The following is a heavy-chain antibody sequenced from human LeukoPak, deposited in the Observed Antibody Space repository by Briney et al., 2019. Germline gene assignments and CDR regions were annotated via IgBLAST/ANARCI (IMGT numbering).Heavy chain of an antibody. Sequence: GAAVKVSCKASGGTLSSYAISWVRQAPGQGLEWMGGIIPIFGTANYAQKFQGRVTITADKSTSTAYIELSSLRSEDTAVYYCARDFGAYVSSWGQGTLVTVSS. CDR3: ARDFGAYVSS. CDR2: IIPIFGTA. D-gene: IGHD5-12*01. V-gene: IGHV1-69*06. J-gene: IGHJ4*02. CDR1: GGTLSSYA.